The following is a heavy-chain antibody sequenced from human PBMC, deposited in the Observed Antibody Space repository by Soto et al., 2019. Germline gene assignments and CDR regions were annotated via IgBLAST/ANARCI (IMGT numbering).Heavy chain of an antibody. CDR3: AGDLPYSSSSGYYYGMDV. J-gene: IGHJ6*01. CDR1: GFTFSSYG. Sequence: QVQLVESGGGVVQPGRSLRLSCAASGFTFSSYGMHWVRQAPGKGLEWVAVIWYDGSNKYYADFVKGRFTISRDNSKNTLYLQMNSRRAEDTAVYYCAGDLPYSSSSGYYYGMDVW. V-gene: IGHV3-33*01. CDR2: IWYDGSNK. D-gene: IGHD6-6*01.